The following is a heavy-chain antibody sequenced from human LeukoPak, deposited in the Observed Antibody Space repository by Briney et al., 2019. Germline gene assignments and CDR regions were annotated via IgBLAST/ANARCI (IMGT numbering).Heavy chain of an antibody. J-gene: IGHJ4*02. CDR2: IYYSGST. CDR3: ARHFYDSSGYYYSDEGVYYFDY. Sequence: SETLSLTCTVSGGSISSSSYYWGWIRQPPGKGLEWIGSIYYSGSTYYNPSLKSRVTISVDTSKKQLSLKTSSVTAADTAVYYCARHFYDSSGYYYSDEGVYYFDYWGQGTLVTVSS. CDR1: GGSISSSSYY. D-gene: IGHD3-22*01. V-gene: IGHV4-39*01.